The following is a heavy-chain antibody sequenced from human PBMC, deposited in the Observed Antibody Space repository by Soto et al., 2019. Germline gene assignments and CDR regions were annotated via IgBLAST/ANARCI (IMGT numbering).Heavy chain of an antibody. J-gene: IGHJ4*02. CDR3: ARGLMGLALDY. CDR2: IGTAGDT. V-gene: IGHV3-13*01. D-gene: IGHD2-8*01. Sequence: GGSRRLSCAASGFTFSSYDMHWVRQAPGKGLEWVSAIGTAGDTYYPGSVNDRFTISTENAKNSLYLQMNSLRAGDTAVYYCARGLMGLALDYWGQGTLVTVSS. CDR1: GFTFSSYD.